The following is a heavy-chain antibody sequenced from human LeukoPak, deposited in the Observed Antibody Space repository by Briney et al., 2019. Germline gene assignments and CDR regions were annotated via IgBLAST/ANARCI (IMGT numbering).Heavy chain of an antibody. CDR1: GGSFSSTNW. CDR3: AMRRGFHCSSISCYGGFDFDY. J-gene: IGHJ4*02. D-gene: IGHD2-2*01. CDR2: VYHSGDT. V-gene: IGHV4-4*02. Sequence: PSETLSLTCGVSGGSFSSTNWWIWVRQRPGKGLEWIGEVYHSGDTNYNPSLKSRVTISVDKSKSQFSLSLRSVTAADTAVYYCAMRRGFHCSSISCYGGFDFDYWGQGALITVSS.